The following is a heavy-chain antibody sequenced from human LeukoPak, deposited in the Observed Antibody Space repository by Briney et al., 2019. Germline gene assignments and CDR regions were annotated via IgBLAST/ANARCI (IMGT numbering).Heavy chain of an antibody. CDR1: GFTFSTYW. Sequence: QAGGSLRLSCAASGFTFSTYWMGWVRQAPGKGLEWVANIKEDGREQYYVDSVKGRFTISRDNAKNSLYLQMNSLRGEDTAVYYCARVSGHSGSPWGQGTLVTVAS. V-gene: IGHV3-7*05. CDR3: ARVSGHSGSP. D-gene: IGHD5-12*01. CDR2: IKEDGREQ. J-gene: IGHJ5*02.